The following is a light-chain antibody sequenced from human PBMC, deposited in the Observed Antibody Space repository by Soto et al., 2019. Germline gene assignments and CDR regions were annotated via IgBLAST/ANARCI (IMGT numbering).Light chain of an antibody. CDR2: DAS. V-gene: IGKV1-5*01. CDR3: QQNDSFSKT. CDR1: QSIRSW. J-gene: IGKJ1*01. Sequence: DIQMTQSPSTLSASVGDRVTITCRASQSIRSWLAWYQQKPGKAPQLLIYDASNLESRVPSRFSGSGSGTEFTLNISSRQPDDFATYYCQQNDSFSKTFGRGTKVEVK.